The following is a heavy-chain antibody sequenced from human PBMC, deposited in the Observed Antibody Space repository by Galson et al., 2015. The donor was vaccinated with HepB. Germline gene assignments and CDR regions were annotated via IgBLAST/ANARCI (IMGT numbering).Heavy chain of an antibody. D-gene: IGHD3-10*01. CDR1: GFTVSSNY. V-gene: IGHV3-66*02. J-gene: IGHJ3*02. CDR3: ARDQVWFGGAFDI. Sequence: SLRLSCAASGFTVSSNYMSWVRQAPGKGLEWVSVIYSGGSTYYADSVKGRSTISRDNSKNTLYLQMNSLRAEDTAVYYCARDQVWFGGAFDIWGQGTMVTVSS. CDR2: IYSGGST.